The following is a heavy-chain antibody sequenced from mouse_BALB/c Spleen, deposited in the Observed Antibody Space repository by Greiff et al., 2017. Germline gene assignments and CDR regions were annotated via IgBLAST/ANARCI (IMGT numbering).Heavy chain of an antibody. Sequence: EVQLVESGGGLVKPGGSLKLSCAASGFTFSSYAMSWVRQTPEKRLEWVASISSGGSTYYPDSVKGRFTISRDNARNILYLQMSSLRSEDTAMYYCARGYYGSSYPFAYWGQGTLVTVSA. CDR1: GFTFSSYA. V-gene: IGHV5-6-5*01. CDR2: ISSGGST. D-gene: IGHD1-1*01. J-gene: IGHJ3*01. CDR3: ARGYYGSSYPFAY.